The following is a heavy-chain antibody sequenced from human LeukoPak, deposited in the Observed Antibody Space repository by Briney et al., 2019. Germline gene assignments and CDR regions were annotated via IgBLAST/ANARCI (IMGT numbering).Heavy chain of an antibody. CDR1: GYTFTNSD. V-gene: IGHV1-8*01. J-gene: IGHJ5*02. Sequence: GASVKVSCKASGYTFTNSDINWLRQAAGQGLEWMGWMNPDSGNTGYARNFQGRVTMTRNTSISTAYMELSSLRSEDTAVYYCARYITMVRGGSWFDPWGQGTLVTVSS. CDR3: ARYITMVRGGSWFDP. D-gene: IGHD3-10*01. CDR2: MNPDSGNT.